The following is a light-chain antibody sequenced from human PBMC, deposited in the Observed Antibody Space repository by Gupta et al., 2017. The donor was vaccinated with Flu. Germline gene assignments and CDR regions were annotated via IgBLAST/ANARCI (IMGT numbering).Light chain of an antibody. J-gene: IGLJ1*01. Sequence: QSVLTQPPSASGTPGQSVPISCSGSSSNIGSNTVNWYQQLPGTAPKLLIYSNNQRPSGVPDRFSGSKSGTSASLAISGLQSEDEADDDGAAWDDSLNGYVFGTGTKVTVL. CDR1: SSNIGSNT. CDR2: SNN. CDR3: AAWDDSLNGYV. V-gene: IGLV1-44*01.